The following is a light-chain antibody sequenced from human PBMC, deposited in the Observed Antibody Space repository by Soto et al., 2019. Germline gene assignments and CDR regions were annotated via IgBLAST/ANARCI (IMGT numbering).Light chain of an antibody. CDR1: QSISIW. Sequence: DIKMTQSPSTLSASVGDRVTITCRASQSISIWLAWYQQKPGKAPKILIYKASSLESGVPSRFSGSGSGTEFTLTISSLQPEDFAVYYCQQYNNWPPWTFGQGTKADIK. CDR2: KAS. V-gene: IGKV1-5*03. J-gene: IGKJ1*01. CDR3: QQYNNWPPWT.